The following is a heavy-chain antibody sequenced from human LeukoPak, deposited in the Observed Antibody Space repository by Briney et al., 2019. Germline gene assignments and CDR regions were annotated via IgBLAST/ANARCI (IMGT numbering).Heavy chain of an antibody. D-gene: IGHD3-16*01. Sequence: GGSLRLSCAASGFTVSSNYMSWVRQAPGKGLEWVSIISSGGGSYYADSVKGRFTISRDNSKNTLYLQMNSLRAEDTAVYYCARGLRFGGFWAHFDYWGLGTLVTVSS. CDR2: ISSGGGS. V-gene: IGHV3-66*01. J-gene: IGHJ4*02. CDR1: GFTVSSNY. CDR3: ARGLRFGGFWAHFDY.